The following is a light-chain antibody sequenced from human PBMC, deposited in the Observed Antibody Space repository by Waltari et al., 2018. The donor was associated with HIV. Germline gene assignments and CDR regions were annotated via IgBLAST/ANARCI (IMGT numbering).Light chain of an antibody. Sequence: QSVLTQPPSASGPPGQRVTISCSGSSSKIGSNPVNWYQHLPGTARTPLLYGNDQWPSGVPDRFSASKSGTPASLAVSGRQSEDEADYYCAAGDDSLNCGVFGGGTKLTVL. V-gene: IGLV1-44*01. CDR2: GND. J-gene: IGLJ3*02. CDR1: SSKIGSNP. CDR3: AAGDDSLNCGV.